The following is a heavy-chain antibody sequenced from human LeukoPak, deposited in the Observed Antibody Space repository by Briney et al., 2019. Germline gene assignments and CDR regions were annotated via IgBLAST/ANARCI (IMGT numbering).Heavy chain of an antibody. Sequence: PSETLSLTCTVSGGSISSYYWSWLRQPPGKGLEWIGYIYYSGSTNYNPSLKSRVTISVDTSKNQFSLKLSSVTAADTAVYYCARELDCGGGDCYYFDYWGQGTLVTVSS. D-gene: IGHD2-21*02. CDR2: IYYSGST. CDR3: ARELDCGGGDCYYFDY. CDR1: GGSISSYY. J-gene: IGHJ4*02. V-gene: IGHV4-59*01.